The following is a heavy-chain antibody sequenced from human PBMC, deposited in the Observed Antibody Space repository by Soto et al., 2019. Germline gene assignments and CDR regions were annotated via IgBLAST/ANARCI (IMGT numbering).Heavy chain of an antibody. Sequence: PSETLSLTCTVSGGSISSYYWSWIRQPPGKGLEWIGYIYYSGSTNYNPSLKSRVTISVDTSKNQFSLKLSSVTAADTALYYCARAGTTMVRGVISGWFDPWGQGTLVT. D-gene: IGHD3-10*01. CDR1: GGSISSYY. CDR2: IYYSGST. V-gene: IGHV4-59*01. J-gene: IGHJ5*02. CDR3: ARAGTTMVRGVISGWFDP.